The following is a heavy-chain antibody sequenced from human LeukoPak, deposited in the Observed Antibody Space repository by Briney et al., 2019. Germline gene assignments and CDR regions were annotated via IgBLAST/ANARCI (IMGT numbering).Heavy chain of an antibody. D-gene: IGHD6-19*01. Sequence: GGSLRLSCAASGFTFSGHAMSWVRQAPVKGLEWVSAISGSSGRTYYADSVKGRFTISRDNSKNTLYLQMNSLRAEDTAVYYCAKGPLTEVAGTTWDYWGQGTLVTVSS. V-gene: IGHV3-23*01. CDR1: GFTFSGHA. CDR2: ISGSSGRT. CDR3: AKGPLTEVAGTTWDY. J-gene: IGHJ4*02.